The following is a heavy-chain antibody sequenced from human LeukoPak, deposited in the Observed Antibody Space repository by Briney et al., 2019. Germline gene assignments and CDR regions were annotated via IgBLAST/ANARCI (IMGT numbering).Heavy chain of an antibody. J-gene: IGHJ3*02. Sequence: GGSLRLSCAASGFTFSDYYMGWIRQAPGKGLEWLSYISGSGTIIYYADSVKGRFTIPRDNAKNSLDLQMNSLRADDTAVYYCGRDFGLTGTKRSFDIWGQGTMVTVSS. CDR2: ISGSGTII. CDR1: GFTFSDYY. D-gene: IGHD1-7*01. CDR3: GRDFGLTGTKRSFDI. V-gene: IGHV3-11*01.